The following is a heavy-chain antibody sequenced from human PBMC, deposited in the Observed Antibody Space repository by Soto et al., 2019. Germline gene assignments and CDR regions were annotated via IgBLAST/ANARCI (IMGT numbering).Heavy chain of an antibody. CDR2: TIPVFNTA. Sequence: QVQLEQSGAEVKKPGSSMKVSCKASGGTLSDHGVAWLRQAPGQGLEWMGGTIPVFNTAKYAQKFQGRVTVTVDKFTNIAYMELSSLRSEDTAFYFCARGVYGSGNYYTGPSAFDIWGQGTMVIVSS. CDR1: GGTLSDHG. J-gene: IGHJ3*02. V-gene: IGHV1-69*06. CDR3: ARGVYGSGNYYTGPSAFDI. D-gene: IGHD3-10*01.